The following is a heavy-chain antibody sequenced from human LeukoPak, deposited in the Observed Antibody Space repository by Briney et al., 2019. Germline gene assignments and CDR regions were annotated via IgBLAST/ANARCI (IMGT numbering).Heavy chain of an antibody. CDR3: ARPDYGASGDY. Sequence: GGSLRLSCAASGFTFSSYAMHWVRQAPGKGLEWVAVIWHDGSNKYYTDSVKGRFTISRDDSKNTLYLQMNSLKAEDTAVYYCARPDYGASGDYWGQGTLVTVSS. V-gene: IGHV3-33*08. CDR1: GFTFSSYA. CDR2: IWHDGSNK. D-gene: IGHD4-17*01. J-gene: IGHJ4*02.